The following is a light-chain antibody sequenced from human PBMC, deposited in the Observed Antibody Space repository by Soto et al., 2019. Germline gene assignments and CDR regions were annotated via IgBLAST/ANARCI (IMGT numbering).Light chain of an antibody. CDR3: QQYGSSPPWT. J-gene: IGKJ1*01. V-gene: IGKV3-20*01. Sequence: EIVLTQSPGTLSLSPGERATLSCRASQSVNSRLAWYQHKPGQAPRLLISGASSRATGIPDRLSGSGSATDFTLTISRLEPEDFAVYYCQQYGSSPPWTFGQGTKVDIK. CDR2: GAS. CDR1: QSVNSR.